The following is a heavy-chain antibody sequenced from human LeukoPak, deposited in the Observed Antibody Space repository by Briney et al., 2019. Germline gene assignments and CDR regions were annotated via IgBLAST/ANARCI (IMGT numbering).Heavy chain of an antibody. Sequence: MASETLSLTCTVAGYSISGYYWSWIRQPPGKGLEWIGYIYYSGSTYYNPSLKSRVTISLDTSKNQFSLKLNSVTAADTAVYYCARSLGHHDYWGQGTLVTASS. V-gene: IGHV4-59*01. J-gene: IGHJ4*02. CDR3: ARSLGHHDY. D-gene: IGHD7-27*01. CDR1: GYSISGYY. CDR2: IYYSGST.